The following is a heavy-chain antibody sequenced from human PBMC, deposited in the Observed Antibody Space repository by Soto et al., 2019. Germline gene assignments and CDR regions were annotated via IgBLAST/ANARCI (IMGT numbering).Heavy chain of an antibody. CDR3: TRHGGYGDYGD. CDR2: IRSKANSYAT. CDR1: GFTFSGSA. D-gene: IGHD4-17*01. V-gene: IGHV3-73*02. J-gene: IGHJ4*02. Sequence: EVQLVESGGGLVQPGGSLKLSCAASGFTFSGSAMHWVRQASGKGLEWVGRIRSKANSYATAYAASVKGRFTISRDDSKNTAYLQMNSLKTEDTAVYYCTRHGGYGDYGDWGQGTLVTVSS.